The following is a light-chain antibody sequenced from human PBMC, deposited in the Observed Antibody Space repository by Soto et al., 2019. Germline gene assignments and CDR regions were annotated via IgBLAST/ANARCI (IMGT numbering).Light chain of an antibody. CDR1: QGISNY. CDR3: QQYNSYSRT. J-gene: IGKJ5*01. Sequence: DIQMTQSPSSLSASVGDRATITCRATQGISNYLAWYQQKPGKVPKLLIYAASTLQSGVPSRFSGSGSGTGFTLTISSLQPDDFATYYCQQYNSYSRTFGQGTRLEIK. V-gene: IGKV1-27*01. CDR2: AAS.